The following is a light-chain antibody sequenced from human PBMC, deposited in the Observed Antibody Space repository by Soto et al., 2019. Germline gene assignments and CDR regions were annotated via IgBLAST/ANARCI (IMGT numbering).Light chain of an antibody. V-gene: IGKV1-5*01. CDR1: QSIRNS. J-gene: IGKJ1*01. Sequence: DIQMTQSPSTLSASIGDRVTLTCRASQSIRNSLAWYQQKPGKAPRLLIFEASSLESGVPSRLSGSGSGTEFTLTISSLQPDDFATYYCQQYSSYSLTFGQGPKVDIK. CDR3: QQYSSYSLT. CDR2: EAS.